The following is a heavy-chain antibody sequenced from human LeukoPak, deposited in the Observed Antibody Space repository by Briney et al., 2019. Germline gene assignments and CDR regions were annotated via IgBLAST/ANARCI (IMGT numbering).Heavy chain of an antibody. V-gene: IGHV1-2*02. CDR3: ARVGSSGWYVHPTLDY. J-gene: IGHJ4*02. Sequence: ASVKVSCKTSGHTFSGYYMHWVRQAPGQGLEWMGWINPNNGDTNYAQKFEGRVTMTRDTSISTAYMELSRLISDDTAVYYCARVGSSGWYVHPTLDYWGQGTLVTVSS. D-gene: IGHD6-19*01. CDR1: GHTFSGYY. CDR2: INPNNGDT.